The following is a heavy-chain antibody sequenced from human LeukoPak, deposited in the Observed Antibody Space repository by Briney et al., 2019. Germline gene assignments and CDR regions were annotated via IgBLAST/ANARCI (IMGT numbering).Heavy chain of an antibody. J-gene: IGHJ6*03. CDR2: ISSSGSTI. CDR1: GFTFSSYE. CDR3: ARGFSRIAVAGAGDYMDV. Sequence: GGSLRLSCAASGFTFSSYEMYWVRQAPGKGLEGVSYISSSGSTIYYADSVKGRFIISRDNAKNLLYLQMNSLRAEDTAVYYCARGFSRIAVAGAGDYMDVWGKGTTVTISS. V-gene: IGHV3-48*03. D-gene: IGHD6-19*01.